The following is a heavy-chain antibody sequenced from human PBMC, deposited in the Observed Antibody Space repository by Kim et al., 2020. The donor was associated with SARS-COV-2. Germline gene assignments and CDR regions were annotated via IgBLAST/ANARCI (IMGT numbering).Heavy chain of an antibody. V-gene: IGHV3-53*01. CDR1: GFTVSSNY. Sequence: GGSLRLSCAASGFTVSSNYMSWVRQAPGKGLEWVSVLYSGGITYYADSVKGRFTISRDNSKNTLYLQMNSLRAEDTAVYYCAKVPGSGYWYFDLWGRGTLVTVSS. D-gene: IGHD2-15*01. CDR2: LYSGGIT. J-gene: IGHJ2*01. CDR3: AKVPGSGYWYFDL.